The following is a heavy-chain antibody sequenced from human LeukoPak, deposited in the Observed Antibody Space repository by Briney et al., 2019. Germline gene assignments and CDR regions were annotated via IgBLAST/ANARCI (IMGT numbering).Heavy chain of an antibody. CDR1: GFTFSSHA. CDR3: ASPTGNLGYCSSTSCYESAFDI. D-gene: IGHD2-2*01. Sequence: PGRSLRLSCAASGFTFSSHAMHWVRQAPGKGLEWVAVISYDGSNKYYADSVKGRFTISRDNSKNTLYLQMNSLRAEDTAVYYCASPTGNLGYCSSTSCYESAFDIWGQGTMVTVSS. J-gene: IGHJ3*02. V-gene: IGHV3-30*04. CDR2: ISYDGSNK.